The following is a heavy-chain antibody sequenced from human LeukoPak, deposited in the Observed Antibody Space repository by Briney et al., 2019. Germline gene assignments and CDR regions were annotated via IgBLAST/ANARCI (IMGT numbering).Heavy chain of an antibody. J-gene: IGHJ3*01. CDR1: GGSISSSSYY. D-gene: IGHD4-11*01. V-gene: IGHV4-39*07. Sequence: SETLSLTCTVSGGSISSSSYYWGWIRQPPGKGLEWIGSIYYSGSTHYNPSLKSRVTTSVDTSKNQFSLKLSSVTAADTAVYYCARETSQKGAHYMDVWGQGTMVSVSS. CDR3: ARETSQKGAHYMDV. CDR2: IYYSGST.